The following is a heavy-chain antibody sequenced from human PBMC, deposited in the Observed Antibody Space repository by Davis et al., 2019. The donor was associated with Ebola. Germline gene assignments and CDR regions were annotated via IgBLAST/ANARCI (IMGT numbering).Heavy chain of an antibody. D-gene: IGHD4-17*01. V-gene: IGHV3-23*01. CDR3: AKVHPPTTVTTGWFDP. Sequence: GESLNIPCAASGFIFSSYAMSWVRQAPGKGLEWVSSISVRSIPYHADSVKGRFTISRDNSKNTLYLQMNSLRAEDTAVYYCAKVHPPTTVTTGWFDPWGQGTLVTVSS. J-gene: IGHJ5*02. CDR2: ISVRSIP. CDR1: GFIFSSYA.